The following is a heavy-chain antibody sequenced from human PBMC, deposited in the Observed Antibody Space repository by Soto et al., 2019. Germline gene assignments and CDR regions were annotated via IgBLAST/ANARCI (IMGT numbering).Heavy chain of an antibody. CDR3: ARAVAVPADFDY. Sequence: ASVKVSCKASGYTFTSYAMHWVRQAPGQRLEWMGWINAGNGNTKYSQKFQGRVTITRGTSASTAYMELSSLRSEDTAVYYCARAVAVPADFDYWGQGTQVTVSS. D-gene: IGHD6-19*01. J-gene: IGHJ4*02. V-gene: IGHV1-3*01. CDR1: GYTFTSYA. CDR2: INAGNGNT.